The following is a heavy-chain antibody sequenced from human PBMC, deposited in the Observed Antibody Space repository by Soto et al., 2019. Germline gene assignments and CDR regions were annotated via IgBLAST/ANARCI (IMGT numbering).Heavy chain of an antibody. J-gene: IGHJ5*02. V-gene: IGHV4-59*01. CDR3: ASGGNWFDP. D-gene: IGHD3-16*01. CDR1: GGSISNYY. Sequence: SETLSLTCNVSGGSISNYYWTWVRQSPEKGLEWIGYMYYNGNINYNPSLKSRVTISIDTSKNQFSLTLKSVTAADSAVYYCASGGNWFDPWGQGVLVTVSS. CDR2: MYYNGNI.